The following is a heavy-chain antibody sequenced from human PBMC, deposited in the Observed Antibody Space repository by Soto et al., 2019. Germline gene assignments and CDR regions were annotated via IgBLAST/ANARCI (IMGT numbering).Heavy chain of an antibody. V-gene: IGHV4-31*03. CDR2: IYYSGST. CDR1: GGAISSGGYY. J-gene: IGHJ5*02. CDR3: ARGLNGYCSGGSCYHNWFDP. Sequence: SETLSLTCTVSGGAISSGGYYWSWIRQHPGKGLEWIGYIYYSGSTYYNPSLKSRVTISVDTSKNQFSLKLSSVTAADTAVYYCARGLNGYCSGGSCYHNWFDPWGQGTLVTVSS. D-gene: IGHD2-15*01.